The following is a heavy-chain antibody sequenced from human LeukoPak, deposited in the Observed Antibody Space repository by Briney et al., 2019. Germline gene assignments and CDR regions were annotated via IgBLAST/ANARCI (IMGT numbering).Heavy chain of an antibody. CDR3: ARAKQETYYYDSSGYCFDY. J-gene: IGHJ4*02. D-gene: IGHD3-22*01. CDR1: GFTFDDYG. CDR2: INWNGGST. V-gene: IGHV3-20*04. Sequence: GGSLRLSCAASGFTFDDYGMSWVRQAPGKGPEWVSGINWNGGSTGYADSVKGRFTISRDNAKNSLYLQMNSLRAEDTALYYCARAKQETYYYDSSGYCFDYWGQGTLVTVSS.